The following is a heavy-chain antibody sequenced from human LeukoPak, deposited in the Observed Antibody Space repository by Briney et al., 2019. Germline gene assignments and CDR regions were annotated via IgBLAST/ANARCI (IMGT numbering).Heavy chain of an antibody. CDR1: GGSFSDYY. CDR3: ARGGSYYDFWSGRAPLTP. D-gene: IGHD3-3*01. J-gene: IGHJ4*02. CDR2: INHSGTT. V-gene: IGHV4-34*01. Sequence: PSETLSLTCVASGGSFSDYYWSWIRQPPGKGLEWFGEINHSGTTNYTPSLKSRISISVDTSKNQFSLNLNYMTAADTAVYYCARGGSYYDFWSGRAPLTPWGQGTLVTVSS.